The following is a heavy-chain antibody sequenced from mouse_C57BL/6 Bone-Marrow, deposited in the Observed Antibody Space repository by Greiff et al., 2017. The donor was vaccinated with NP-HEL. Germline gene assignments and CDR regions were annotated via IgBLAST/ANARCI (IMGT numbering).Heavy chain of an antibody. D-gene: IGHD1-1*01. Sequence: VQLKESGPGMVKPSQSLSLTCTVTGYSITSGYDWHWIRHFPGNKLEWMGYISYSGSTNYNPSLKSRISITHDTSKNHFFLKLNSVTTEDTATYYCARGGITTVAWYFDVWGTGTTVTVSS. V-gene: IGHV3-1*01. CDR2: ISYSGST. CDR3: ARGGITTVAWYFDV. CDR1: GYSITSGYD. J-gene: IGHJ1*03.